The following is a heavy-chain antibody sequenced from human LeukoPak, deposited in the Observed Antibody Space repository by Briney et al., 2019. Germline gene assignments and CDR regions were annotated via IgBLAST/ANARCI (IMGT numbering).Heavy chain of an antibody. D-gene: IGHD2-2*02. CDR3: ARGRVVPDAITVEMNIDY. J-gene: IGHJ4*02. Sequence: SVKVSCKASGGTFSSYAISWVRQAPGQGLEWMGGIIPIFGTANYAQKFQGRVTITADESTSTAYMELSSLRSEDTAVYYCARGRVVPDAITVEMNIDYWGQGTLVTVSS. CDR2: IIPIFGTA. CDR1: GGTFSSYA. V-gene: IGHV1-69*01.